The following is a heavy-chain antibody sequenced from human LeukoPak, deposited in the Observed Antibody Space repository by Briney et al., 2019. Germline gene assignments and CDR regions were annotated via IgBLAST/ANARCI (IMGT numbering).Heavy chain of an antibody. V-gene: IGHV4-34*01. Sequence: SETLSLTCAVSGGSFSGYYWSWIRQSPGKGLEWIGEINHSGSTSYNPSLKSRVTISVDTSKNQFSLKLSSVTAADTAVYYCAKNGQSGFSFDPWGQGTLVTVSS. CDR2: INHSGST. J-gene: IGHJ5*02. CDR1: GGSFSGYY. D-gene: IGHD3-3*01. CDR3: AKNGQSGFSFDP.